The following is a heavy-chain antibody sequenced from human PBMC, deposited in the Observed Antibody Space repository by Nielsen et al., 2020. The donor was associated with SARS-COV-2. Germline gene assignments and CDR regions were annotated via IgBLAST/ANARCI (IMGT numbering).Heavy chain of an antibody. CDR3: ARGRCTSYNCAKLGGYMDV. J-gene: IGHJ6*03. D-gene: IGHD1-1*01. CDR2: IWYDGSNK. Sequence: GESLKISCAASGFTFSGYGMHWVRQAPGKGLEWVAVIWYDGSNKYHADSVKGRFTISRDNSKNTLFLQMNNLRAEDTAVYYCARGRCTSYNCAKLGGYMDVWGKGTTGTVSS. CDR1: GFTFSGYG. V-gene: IGHV3-33*01.